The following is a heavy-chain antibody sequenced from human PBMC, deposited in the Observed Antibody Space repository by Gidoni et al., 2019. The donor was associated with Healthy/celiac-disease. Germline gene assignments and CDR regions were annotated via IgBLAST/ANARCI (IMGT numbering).Heavy chain of an antibody. J-gene: IGHJ4*02. D-gene: IGHD3-22*01. CDR2: IIPILGIA. Sequence: QVQLVQSGAEVKKPGSSVKVSCKASGGTFSSYAISWVRQAPGQGLEWMGRIIPILGIANYAQKFQGRVTITADKSTSTAYMELSSLRSEDTAVYYCARGAYYYDSSGAFDYWGQGTLVTVSS. V-gene: IGHV1-69*09. CDR3: ARGAYYYDSSGAFDY. CDR1: GGTFSSYA.